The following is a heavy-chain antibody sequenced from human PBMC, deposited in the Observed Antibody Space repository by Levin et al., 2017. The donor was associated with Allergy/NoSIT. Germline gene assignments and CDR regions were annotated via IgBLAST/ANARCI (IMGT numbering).Heavy chain of an antibody. CDR2: ISSSGSTI. Sequence: GGSLRLSCAASGFTFSDYYMSWIRQAPGKGLEWVSYISSSGSTIYYADSVKGRFTISRDNAKNSLYLQMNSLRAEDTAVYYCARVVAAPATPDFYYYYGMDVWGQGTTVTVSS. D-gene: IGHD6-6*01. CDR3: ARVVAAPATPDFYYYYGMDV. CDR1: GFTFSDYY. V-gene: IGHV3-11*01. J-gene: IGHJ6*02.